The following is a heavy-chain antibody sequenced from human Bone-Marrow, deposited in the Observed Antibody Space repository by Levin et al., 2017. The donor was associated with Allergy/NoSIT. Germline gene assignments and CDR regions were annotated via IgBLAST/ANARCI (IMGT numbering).Heavy chain of an antibody. Sequence: NPGGSLRLSCTVSGGSVSSDTYYWNWIRQPPGKGLEWIGYIYYSGSTNYNPSLKSRLTISVDTSKNQFSLKLSSVTAADTAVYYCARDFFGSESSWVGFDIWGQGTMVTVSS. D-gene: IGHD3-10*01. CDR1: GGSVSSDTYY. V-gene: IGHV4-61*01. J-gene: IGHJ3*02. CDR2: IYYSGST. CDR3: ARDFFGSESSWVGFDI.